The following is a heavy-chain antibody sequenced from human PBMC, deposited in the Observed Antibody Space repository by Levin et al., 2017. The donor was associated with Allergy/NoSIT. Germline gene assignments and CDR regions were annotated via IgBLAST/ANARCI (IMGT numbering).Heavy chain of an antibody. CDR3: TKDGTPTNRPYGANWFDL. CDR2: INQDGTEI. V-gene: IGHV3-7*03. CDR1: IFNFRGYW. Sequence: HAGGSLRLSCAASIFNFRGYWMTWVRQAPGKGLEWVANINQDGTEIYYVDSVRGRFTISRDNAKNSLSLQMNNLRAEDSAVYYCTKDGTPTNRPYGANWFDLWGQGTLVSV. J-gene: IGHJ5*02. D-gene: IGHD2-8*01.